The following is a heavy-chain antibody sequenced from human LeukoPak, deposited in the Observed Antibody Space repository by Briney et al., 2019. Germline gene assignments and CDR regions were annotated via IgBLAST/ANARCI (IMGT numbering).Heavy chain of an antibody. CDR2: ITSSSSSM. D-gene: IGHD4-17*01. Sequence: GGPLRLSCAASGFKFSSFSMNWVRQAPGKGLEWISYITSSSSSMFYADSVKGRFTISRDNAQNSLFLEMNSLRAEDTAVYYCARVLGSYGDSAYWGQGTLVTVSS. CDR1: GFKFSSFS. CDR3: ARVLGSYGDSAY. V-gene: IGHV3-48*04. J-gene: IGHJ4*02.